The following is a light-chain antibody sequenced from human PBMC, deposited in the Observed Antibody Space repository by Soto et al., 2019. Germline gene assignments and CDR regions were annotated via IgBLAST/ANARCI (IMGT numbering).Light chain of an antibody. CDR3: QQSYSSPPT. J-gene: IGKJ1*01. CDR1: QTISNY. CDR2: AAS. Sequence: DIQMTQSPSSLSASVGDRVTITCRASQTISNYLNWYQQQPGKAPKLLIYAASSLQSGVPSRFSGSGSGTEFTLTVSSLQPEDFATYYCQQSYSSPPTFGQGTKVDIK. V-gene: IGKV1-39*01.